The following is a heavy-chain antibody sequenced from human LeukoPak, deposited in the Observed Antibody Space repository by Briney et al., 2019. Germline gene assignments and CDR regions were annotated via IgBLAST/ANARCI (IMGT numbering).Heavy chain of an antibody. Sequence: SETLSLTCTVSGDSISSSSYYWGWIRQPPGKGLEWIGTIYYSGSTYHNPSLKSRVTISVDTSKNQFSLKLSSMTAADTAVYYCARARTAAGIFDLWGRGTLVTVSS. CDR1: GDSISSSSYY. CDR2: IYYSGST. J-gene: IGHJ2*01. V-gene: IGHV4-39*07. CDR3: ARARTAAGIFDL. D-gene: IGHD6-13*01.